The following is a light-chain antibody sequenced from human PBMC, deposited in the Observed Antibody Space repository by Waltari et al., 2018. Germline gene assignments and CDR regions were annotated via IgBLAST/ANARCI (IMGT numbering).Light chain of an antibody. V-gene: IGKV3-20*01. CDR2: DAS. J-gene: IGKJ5*01. CDR3: QQYGGSPPTT. CDR1: QSVTNNY. Sequence: EIVLTQXXXTLSLSPGETATLSCRASQSVTNNYLAWYQQRPGQPPRLLISDASSRATGIPDRFSGSGSGTDFTLAISRLEPEDFAVYYCQQYGGSPPTTFGQGTRLEI.